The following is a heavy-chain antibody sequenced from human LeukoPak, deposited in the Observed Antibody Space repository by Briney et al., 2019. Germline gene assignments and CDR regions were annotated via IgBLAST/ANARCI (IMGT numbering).Heavy chain of an antibody. CDR2: IYYSGST. Sequence: PSETLSLTCAVYGGSFSGYYWSWIRQPPGKGLEWIGYIYYSGSTNYNPSLKSRVTISVDTSKNQFSLKLSSVTAADTAVYYCARGYSSGWFYYYMDVWGKGTTVTISS. CDR3: ARGYSSGWFYYYMDV. D-gene: IGHD6-19*01. CDR1: GGSFSGYY. V-gene: IGHV4-59*01. J-gene: IGHJ6*03.